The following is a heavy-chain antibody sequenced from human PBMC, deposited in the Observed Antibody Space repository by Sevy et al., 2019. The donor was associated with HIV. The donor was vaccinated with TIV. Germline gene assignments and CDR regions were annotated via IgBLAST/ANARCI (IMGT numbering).Heavy chain of an antibody. CDR3: VTTKDYYDSSGYPFDY. J-gene: IGHJ4*02. CDR1: GYTLTELS. V-gene: IGHV1-24*01. CDR2: FDPEDGET. D-gene: IGHD3-22*01. Sequence: ASVKVSCKVSGYTLTELSMHWVRQAPGKGLEWMGSFDPEDGETIYAQNFQGRVTMTEDRSTDTDYMELNSLRSEDAAVYYCVTTKDYYDSSGYPFDYWGQGTLVTVSS.